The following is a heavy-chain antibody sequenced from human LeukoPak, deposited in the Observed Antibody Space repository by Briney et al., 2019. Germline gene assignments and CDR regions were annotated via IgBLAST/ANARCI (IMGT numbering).Heavy chain of an antibody. Sequence: GGSLRLSRAAAGFTFSSSGMHWVRQAPGKGLEWVAFIRYGGSHKYYADSVKGRFTISRDNSKNTLFLQMNSLRAEDTAVYYCAKEASRGSSFAYTPIEKPYYLDYWGQGTLVTVSS. CDR3: AKEASRGSSFAYTPIEKPYYLDY. V-gene: IGHV3-30*02. CDR2: IRYGGSHK. J-gene: IGHJ4*02. D-gene: IGHD5-18*01. CDR1: GFTFSSSG.